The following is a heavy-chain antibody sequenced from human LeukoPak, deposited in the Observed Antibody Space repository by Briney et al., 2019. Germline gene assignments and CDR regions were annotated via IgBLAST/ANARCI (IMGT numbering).Heavy chain of an antibody. V-gene: IGHV3-30*02. Sequence: GGSLRLSCAASGFTFSSYGMHWVRQAPGKGLEWVAFIRYDGSNKYYADSVKGRFTISRDNSKNTLYLQMNSLRAEDTAVYYCACSSTRTYYYYMDVWGKGTTVTISS. CDR2: IRYDGSNK. CDR1: GFTFSSYG. D-gene: IGHD2-2*01. CDR3: ACSSTRTYYYYMDV. J-gene: IGHJ6*03.